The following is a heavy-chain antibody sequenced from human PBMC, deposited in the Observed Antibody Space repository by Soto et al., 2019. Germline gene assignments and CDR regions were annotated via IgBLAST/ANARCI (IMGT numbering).Heavy chain of an antibody. CDR1: GFTFSSYG. J-gene: IGHJ4*02. Sequence: QVQLVESGGGVVQPGRSLRLSCAASGFTFSSYGMHWVRQAPGKGLEWVAVISYDGSNKYYADSVKGRFTISRDNSKNTLYLQMNSLRAEDTAVYYCAKDLTRGGATRCGYYWGQGTLVTVCS. V-gene: IGHV3-30*18. CDR2: ISYDGSNK. D-gene: IGHD1-26*01. CDR3: AKDLTRGGATRCGYY.